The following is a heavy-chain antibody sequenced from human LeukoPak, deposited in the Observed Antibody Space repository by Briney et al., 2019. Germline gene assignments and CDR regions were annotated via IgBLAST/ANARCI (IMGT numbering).Heavy chain of an antibody. CDR3: ARLYSSGWYYFDH. Sequence: SETLSLTCTVSSGSISNFYWNWIRQPPGERLQWIGYINYSGNTNYNPSLQSRVTISLDTSKNQFSLKLSSVTAADTAVYFCARLYSSGWYYFDHWGQGTLVTVSS. CDR2: INYSGNT. CDR1: SGSISNFY. J-gene: IGHJ4*02. V-gene: IGHV4-59*08. D-gene: IGHD6-19*01.